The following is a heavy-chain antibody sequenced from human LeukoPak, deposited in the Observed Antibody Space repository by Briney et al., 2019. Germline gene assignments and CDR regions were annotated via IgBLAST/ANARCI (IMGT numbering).Heavy chain of an antibody. J-gene: IGHJ4*02. D-gene: IGHD6-13*01. Sequence: SETLSLTCTVSGGSISSYYWSWIRQPPGKGLERIGYIYYSGSTNYNPSLKSRVTISVDTSKNQFSLKLSSVTAADTAVYYCARGPTSWYLDYWGQGTLVTVSS. CDR2: IYYSGST. CDR1: GGSISSYY. V-gene: IGHV4-59*01. CDR3: ARGPTSWYLDY.